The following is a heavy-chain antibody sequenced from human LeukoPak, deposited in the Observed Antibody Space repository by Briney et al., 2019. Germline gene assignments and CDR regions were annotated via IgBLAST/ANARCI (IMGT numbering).Heavy chain of an antibody. V-gene: IGHV5-51*01. J-gene: IGHJ6*02. CDR1: GYSFTSYW. Sequence: PGESLKISCQGSGYSFTSYWIGWVRQMPGKGLEWMGIIYPGDSDTRYSPSFQGQVTISADKSISTAYLQWSSLKASDTAMYYCARSCSSTSCHNYYYYYYGMDVWGQGTTVT. D-gene: IGHD2-2*01. CDR2: IYPGDSDT. CDR3: ARSCSSTSCHNYYYYYYGMDV.